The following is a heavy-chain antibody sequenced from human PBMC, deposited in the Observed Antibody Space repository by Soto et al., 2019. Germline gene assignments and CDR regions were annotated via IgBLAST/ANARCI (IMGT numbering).Heavy chain of an antibody. CDR2: IGGSGVVT. Sequence: HPGGSLRLSCAASKFTFSSYAMSWVRQAPGKGLEWVSSIGGSGVVTYYADSVKGRFTISRDNSKNTLYLQMNSLRAEDTAVYYCARDQGFDPRGQGTLVTVSS. V-gene: IGHV3-23*01. J-gene: IGHJ5*02. CDR3: ARDQGFDP. CDR1: KFTFSSYA.